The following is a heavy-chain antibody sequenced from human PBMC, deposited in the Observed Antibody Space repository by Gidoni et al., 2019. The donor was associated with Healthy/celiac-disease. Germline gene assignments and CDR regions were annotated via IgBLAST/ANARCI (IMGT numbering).Heavy chain of an antibody. Sequence: EVQLVESGGGWVQPGGPLKLSGAASGVPFSGSAMHWVRQASGKGLEWVGRIRSKANSYATAYAASVKGRFTISRDDSKNTAYLQMNSLKTEDTAVYYCTRRVGATDYWGQGTLVTVSS. CDR3: TRRVGATDY. J-gene: IGHJ4*02. CDR2: IRSKANSYAT. CDR1: GVPFSGSA. D-gene: IGHD1-26*01. V-gene: IGHV3-73*01.